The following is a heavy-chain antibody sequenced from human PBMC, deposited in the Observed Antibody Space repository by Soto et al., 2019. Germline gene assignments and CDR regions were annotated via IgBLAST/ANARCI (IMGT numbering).Heavy chain of an antibody. D-gene: IGHD3-22*01. CDR2: ISSSSTYI. Sequence: EVQLVESGGGLVKPGGSLRLSCAASGFTFSTYTMNWVRQAPGKGLEWVSSISSSSTYIYYADSLKGRFTISRDNAKNSLYLQMNGLRAEETAVYYCARDRVEGDYDSSGYSLWGQGTLVTVSS. J-gene: IGHJ4*02. CDR1: GFTFSTYT. CDR3: ARDRVEGDYDSSGYSL. V-gene: IGHV3-21*01.